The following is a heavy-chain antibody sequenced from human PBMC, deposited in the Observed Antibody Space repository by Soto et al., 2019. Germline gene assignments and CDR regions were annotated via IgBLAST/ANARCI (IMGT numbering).Heavy chain of an antibody. CDR3: ASSYCGGNCYSNVPLDDYYYGMDV. Sequence: QVQLVQSGAEVKKPGASVKVSCKASGYTFTNYGISWVRQAPGQGLEWMGGISAYNGNINYAHKLQGRVTMTTDTATSTAYMELRSLRSDDTAMYYCASSYCGGNCYSNVPLDDYYYGMDVWGEGTTVTVSS. CDR1: GYTFTNYG. D-gene: IGHD2-21*02. CDR2: ISAYNGNI. V-gene: IGHV1-18*01. J-gene: IGHJ6*04.